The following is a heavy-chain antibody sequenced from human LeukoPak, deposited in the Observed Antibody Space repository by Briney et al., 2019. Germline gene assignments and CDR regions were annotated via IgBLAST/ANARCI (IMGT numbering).Heavy chain of an antibody. CDR1: AASIRSSTYY. V-gene: IGHV4-39*01. CDR3: GRPLGCFSSGCPYDAFDI. Sequence: PSDTLSLTCTVPAASIRSSTYYWDWILQPPGKGLHLTWHIDYGGRSYSNPPPRSRVTISVDTSKNQLSLTLSSVTAADTAVYYCGRPLGCFSSGCPYDAFDIWGHGTMVTVSS. J-gene: IGHJ3*02. D-gene: IGHD2-2*01. CDR2: IDYGGRS.